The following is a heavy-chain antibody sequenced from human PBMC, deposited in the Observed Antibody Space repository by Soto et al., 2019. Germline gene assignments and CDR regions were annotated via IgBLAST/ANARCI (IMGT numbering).Heavy chain of an antibody. D-gene: IGHD1-26*01. CDR1: GGSISSGDYY. V-gene: IGHV4-30-4*01. Sequence: ASETLSLTCTVSGGSISSGDYYWSWIRQPPGKGLEWIGYILYSGSTYYNPSLKSRVSISVDTSKNQFSLKLRSVTAADTAIYFCAREGPHLNLGYGMDVWGPGTTVTVSS. J-gene: IGHJ6*02. CDR2: ILYSGST. CDR3: AREGPHLNLGYGMDV.